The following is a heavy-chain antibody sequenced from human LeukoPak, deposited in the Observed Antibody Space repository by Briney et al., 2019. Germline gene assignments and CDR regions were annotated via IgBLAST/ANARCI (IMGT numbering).Heavy chain of an antibody. CDR2: INHSGST. Sequence: SETLSLTCAVYGGSFSGYYWSWIRQPPGKGLEWIGEINHSGSTNYNPSLKSRVTISVDTSKNQFSLKLSSVTAADTAVYYCARGHYSGSYYWGQGTLVTVSS. CDR3: ARGHYSGSYY. D-gene: IGHD1-26*01. V-gene: IGHV4-34*01. J-gene: IGHJ4*02. CDR1: GGSFSGYY.